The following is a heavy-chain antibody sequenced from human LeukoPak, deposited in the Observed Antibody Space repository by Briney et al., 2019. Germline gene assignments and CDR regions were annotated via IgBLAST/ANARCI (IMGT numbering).Heavy chain of an antibody. V-gene: IGHV1-8*03. J-gene: IGHJ4*02. CDR1: GGTFSSYA. D-gene: IGHD3-22*01. CDR3: AREDYYDSGSSDY. Sequence: GASVKVSCKASGGTFSSYAISWVRQPTGQGLEWMGWMNPNSGNTAYAQKFQGRVTITRNTSISTAYMELSSLRSEDTAIYYCAREDYYDSGSSDYWGQGTLVTV. CDR2: MNPNSGNT.